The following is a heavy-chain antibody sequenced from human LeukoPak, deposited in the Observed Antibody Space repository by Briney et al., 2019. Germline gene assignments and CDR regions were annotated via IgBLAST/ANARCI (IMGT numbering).Heavy chain of an antibody. D-gene: IGHD4-23*01. V-gene: IGHV3-23*01. J-gene: IGHJ4*02. CDR2: ISGSSGST. CDR3: VRGNDYGGPHY. CDR1: GFTFSSYA. Sequence: GGSLRLSCAVSGFTFSSYAINWVRQAPGKGLEWVSSISGSSGSTFYADSVKGRFTISRDNSKNTLYLQMNSLRAEDAAVYYCVRGNDYGGPHYWGQGTLVTVSS.